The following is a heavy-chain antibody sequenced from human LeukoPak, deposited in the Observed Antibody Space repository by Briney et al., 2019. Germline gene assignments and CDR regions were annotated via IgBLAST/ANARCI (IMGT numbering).Heavy chain of an antibody. V-gene: IGHV4-34*01. CDR3: ARGGGAYSSSYAEWFDP. Sequence: PGGSLRLSCAASGFTFSSYAMSWVRQAPGRGLEWIGEINHSGSTNYNPSLKSRVTISVDTSKNQFSLKLSSVTAADTAVYYCARGGGAYSSSYAEWFDPWGQGTLVTVSS. D-gene: IGHD6-6*01. J-gene: IGHJ5*02. CDR1: GFTFSSYA. CDR2: INHSGST.